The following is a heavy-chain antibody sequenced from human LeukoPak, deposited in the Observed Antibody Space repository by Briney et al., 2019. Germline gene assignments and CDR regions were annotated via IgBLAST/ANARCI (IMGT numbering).Heavy chain of an antibody. CDR2: INHSGST. CDR3: ARNPVEMTTVTPFDY. Sequence: SETLSLTCAVYGGSFSGYCWSWIRQPPGKGLEWIGEINHSGSTNYNPSLKSRVTISVDTSKNQFSLKLSSVTAADTAVYYCARNPVEMTTVTPFDYWGQGTLVTVSS. D-gene: IGHD4-17*01. V-gene: IGHV4-34*01. CDR1: GGSFSGYC. J-gene: IGHJ4*02.